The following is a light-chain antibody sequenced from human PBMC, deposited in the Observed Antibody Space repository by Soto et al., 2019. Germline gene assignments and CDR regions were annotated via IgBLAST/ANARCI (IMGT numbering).Light chain of an antibody. Sequence: RVMTQSPATLSISPGERATLFCRASESIGNNLAWYQQKPRQVTRLIMYGASTRANGIPARFSGSGSGTEFTLTLRNLQSEDFAVYYCQQYNTWHPITFGQGTRLEIK. V-gene: IGKV3-15*01. CDR3: QQYNTWHPIT. J-gene: IGKJ5*01. CDR1: ESIGNN. CDR2: GAS.